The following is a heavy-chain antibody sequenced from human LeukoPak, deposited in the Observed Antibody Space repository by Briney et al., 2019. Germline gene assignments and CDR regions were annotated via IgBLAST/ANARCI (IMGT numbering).Heavy chain of an antibody. CDR2: IYISGSS. D-gene: IGHD2-2*01. Sequence: TLSLTCTVSGGSISSGSYHWSWIGQPAGQGLVWIGRIYISGSSDENPSLKSRVTISVDTSRNQFSLKLSSVTAVDTAVYYCAREGLRYCSSTSCYGLYGMDVWGQGTTVTVSS. V-gene: IGHV4-61*02. CDR3: AREGLRYCSSTSCYGLYGMDV. CDR1: GGSISSGSYH. J-gene: IGHJ6*02.